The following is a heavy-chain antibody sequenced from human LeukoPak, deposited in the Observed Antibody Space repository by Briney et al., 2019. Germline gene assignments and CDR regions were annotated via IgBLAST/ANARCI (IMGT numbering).Heavy chain of an antibody. Sequence: GGSLRLSCAASGLTFSSYSMHWVRQAPGKGLEWVAVIWYDGSNKYYADSVKGRFTISRDNSKNTLYLQMNSLRAEDTAVYYCARFAYSSGWYYFDYWGQGTLVTVSS. CDR2: IWYDGSNK. V-gene: IGHV3-33*01. D-gene: IGHD6-19*01. CDR3: ARFAYSSGWYYFDY. CDR1: GLTFSSYS. J-gene: IGHJ4*02.